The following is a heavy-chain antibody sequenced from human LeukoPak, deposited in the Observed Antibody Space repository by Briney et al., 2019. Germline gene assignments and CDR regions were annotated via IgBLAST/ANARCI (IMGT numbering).Heavy chain of an antibody. V-gene: IGHV3-30*02. Sequence: GGSLRLSCAASGFTFSSYGMHWVRQAPDKGLEWVAFIRYDGSNKYYADSVKGRFTISRDNSKNTLYLQMNSLRAEDTAVYYCAKSGSIFGVELYYYYYMDVWGKGTTVTVSS. CDR2: IRYDGSNK. CDR1: GFTFSSYG. D-gene: IGHD3-3*01. CDR3: AKSGSIFGVELYYYYYMDV. J-gene: IGHJ6*03.